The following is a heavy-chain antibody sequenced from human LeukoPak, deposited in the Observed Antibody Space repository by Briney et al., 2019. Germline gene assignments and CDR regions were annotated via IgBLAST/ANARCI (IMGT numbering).Heavy chain of an antibody. V-gene: IGHV1-8*01. CDR2: MNPSSGNT. J-gene: IGHJ3*02. CDR3: ARGAVSRDCSGGSCYHFDI. CDR1: GYTFTRD. D-gene: IGHD2-15*01. Sequence: ASVKVSCKASGYTFTRDINWVRQATGQGLEWMGWMNPSSGNTDYAPKFQGRVTMTRDISIRTAYMELSSLRSEDTAVYYCARGAVSRDCSGGSCYHFDIWGQGTMVTVSS.